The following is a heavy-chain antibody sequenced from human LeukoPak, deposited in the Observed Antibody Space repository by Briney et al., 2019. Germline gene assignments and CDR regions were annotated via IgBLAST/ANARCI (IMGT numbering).Heavy chain of an antibody. J-gene: IGHJ3*02. Sequence: GGSLRLSCAASGFTVSSNYMSWVRQAPGKGLEWVSVIYSGGSTYYADSVKGRFTISRDNSKNTLYLQMNSLRAEDTALYHCARDSAVTSITGTGGDAFDIWGQGTMVTVSS. D-gene: IGHD1-20*01. V-gene: IGHV3-53*01. CDR1: GFTVSSNY. CDR2: IYSGGST. CDR3: ARDSAVTSITGTGGDAFDI.